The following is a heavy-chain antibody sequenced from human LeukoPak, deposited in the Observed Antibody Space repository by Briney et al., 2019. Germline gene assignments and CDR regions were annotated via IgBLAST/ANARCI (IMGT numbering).Heavy chain of an antibody. Sequence: GASVKVSCTASGYTFTDYYMHWVRQAPGQGLEWMGWINPNSGGTNYAQKFQGRVTMTRDASISTAYMELSRLRSDDTAVYYCARDQGIVVVPAAISYWGQGTLVTVSS. CDR2: INPNSGGT. D-gene: IGHD2-2*02. CDR1: GYTFTDYY. J-gene: IGHJ4*02. CDR3: ARDQGIVVVPAAISY. V-gene: IGHV1-2*02.